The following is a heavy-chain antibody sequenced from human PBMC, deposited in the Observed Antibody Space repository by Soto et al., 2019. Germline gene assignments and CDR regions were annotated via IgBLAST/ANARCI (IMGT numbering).Heavy chain of an antibody. D-gene: IGHD2-15*01. Sequence: QVQLQQWGAGLLKPSETLSLTCAVYGGSFSGYYWSWIRQPPGKGLEWIGEINHSGSTNYNPPLKRRVPLPVTTSKNQFYLKMSSVTAADTAVYYCARRGFLGFNDSIPFHAFDIWGQGTMVTVSS. J-gene: IGHJ3*02. V-gene: IGHV4-34*01. CDR1: GGSFSGYY. CDR2: INHSGST. CDR3: ARRGFLGFNDSIPFHAFDI.